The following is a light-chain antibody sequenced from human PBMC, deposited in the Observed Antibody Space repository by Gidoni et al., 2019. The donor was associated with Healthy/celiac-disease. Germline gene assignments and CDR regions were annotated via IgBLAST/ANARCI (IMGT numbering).Light chain of an antibody. CDR1: RSNIGSNT. Sequence: QSVLTQPPSASGTPGQRVTISCSGSRSNIGSNTVNWYQQLPGTAPKLLIYSNNQRPSGVPDRFSGSKSGTSASLAISGLQSEDEADYYCAAWDDSLNGPSVVFGGGTKLTVL. CDR2: SNN. J-gene: IGLJ2*01. CDR3: AAWDDSLNGPSVV. V-gene: IGLV1-44*01.